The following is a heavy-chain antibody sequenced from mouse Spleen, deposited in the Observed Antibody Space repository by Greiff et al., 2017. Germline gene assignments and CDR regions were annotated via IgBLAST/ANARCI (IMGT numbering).Heavy chain of an antibody. J-gene: IGHJ2*01. CDR2: ISSGGSYT. D-gene: IGHD2-1*01. V-gene: IGHV5-9-3*01. CDR1: GFTFSSYA. CDR3: ATYGNPFDY. Sequence: EVQLVESGGGLVKPGGSLKLSCAASGFTFSSYAMSWVRQTPEKRLEWVATISSGGSYTYYPDSVKGRFAISRDNAKNTLYLQMSSLRSEDTAMYYCATYGNPFDYWGQGTTLTVSS.